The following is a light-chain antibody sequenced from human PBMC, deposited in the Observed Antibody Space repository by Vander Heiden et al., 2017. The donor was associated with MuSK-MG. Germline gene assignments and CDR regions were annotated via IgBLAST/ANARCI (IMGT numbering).Light chain of an antibody. CDR3: QQYSSFYT. CDR1: QSIYRW. V-gene: IGKV1-5*03. J-gene: IGKJ2*01. CDR2: KAS. Sequence: DIQMTQSPSTLSASVGDRVTITCRASQSIYRWLAWYQQKPGKAPKLLIYKASSLESGVPSRFSGSGSGTEFTLTISSLQPDDSATYYCQQYSSFYTFGQGTKLEIK.